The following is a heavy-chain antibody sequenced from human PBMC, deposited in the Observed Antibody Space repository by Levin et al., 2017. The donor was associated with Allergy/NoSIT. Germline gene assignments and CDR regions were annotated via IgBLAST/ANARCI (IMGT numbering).Heavy chain of an antibody. Sequence: SCAASGFTFSTYALHWVRQAPGKGLEWVAVISYAGSSEFYADSVKGRFTITRDNSKNTVYLQMNSLRAEDTAVYYCARKQAGPDAFDFWGQGTMVTVSS. CDR3: ARKQAGPDAFDF. J-gene: IGHJ3*01. V-gene: IGHV3-30-3*01. CDR1: GFTFSTYA. CDR2: ISYAGSSE.